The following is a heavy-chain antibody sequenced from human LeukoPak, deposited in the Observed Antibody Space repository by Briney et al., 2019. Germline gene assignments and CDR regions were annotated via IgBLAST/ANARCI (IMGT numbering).Heavy chain of an antibody. CDR3: ARSPLPRNYYDSSGYTSNFDY. CDR1: GYTFTVYY. V-gene: IGHV1-2*02. D-gene: IGHD3-22*01. CDR2: INPNSGGT. Sequence: GASVTVTFTASGYTFTVYYMRWVRQAPGQGLEWMGWINPNSGGTNYAQKFQGRVTMTRDTSISTAYMELSRLRSDDTAVYYCARSPLPRNYYDSSGYTSNFDYGGQGTLVTVST. J-gene: IGHJ4*02.